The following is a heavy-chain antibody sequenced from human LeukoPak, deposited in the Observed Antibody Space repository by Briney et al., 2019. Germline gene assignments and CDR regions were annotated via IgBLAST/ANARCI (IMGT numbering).Heavy chain of an antibody. CDR3: ARARGYIAAAGKFFYMDV. CDR1: GGSISSYY. J-gene: IGHJ6*03. CDR2: IYYSGST. Sequence: SETLSLTCTVSGGSISSYYWSWIRQPPGKGLEWIGYIYYSGSTNYNPSLKSRVTISVDTSKNQFSLKLSSVTAADTAVYYCARARGYIAAAGKFFYMDVWGKGTTVTVXS. D-gene: IGHD6-13*01. V-gene: IGHV4-59*01.